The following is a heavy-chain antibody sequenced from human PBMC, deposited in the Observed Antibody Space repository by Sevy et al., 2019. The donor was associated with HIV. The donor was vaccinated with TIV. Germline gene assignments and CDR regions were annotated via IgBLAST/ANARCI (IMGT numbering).Heavy chain of an antibody. J-gene: IGHJ4*02. D-gene: IGHD6-13*01. CDR3: TTHAGIAAAGRVFDY. Sequence: GGSLRLSCAASGFTFSDHYMEWVRQAPGKGLEWVGRIRNEADSYTTEYAASVTGRFTISRDESENSLYLLMNSLKTEDTAVYYCTTHAGIAAAGRVFDYWGQGTLVTVSS. V-gene: IGHV3-72*01. CDR2: IRNEADSYTT. CDR1: GFTFSDHY.